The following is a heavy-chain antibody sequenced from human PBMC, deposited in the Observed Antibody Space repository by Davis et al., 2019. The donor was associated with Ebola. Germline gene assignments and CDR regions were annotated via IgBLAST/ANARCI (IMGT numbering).Heavy chain of an antibody. CDR2: ANNGGGT. CDR3: ARADLSFGELKIGPAYFDF. CDR1: GGSIRTDF. V-gene: IGHV4-59*01. J-gene: IGHJ4*02. D-gene: IGHD3-3*01. Sequence: PGGSLRLSCTVSGGSIRTDFWGWIRQSPGKGLEWIGHANNGGGTNYNPSLKSRVTISIDTSRNQFSLKMNSVTAADTAVYYCARADLSFGELKIGPAYFDFWGQGMLVTVSS.